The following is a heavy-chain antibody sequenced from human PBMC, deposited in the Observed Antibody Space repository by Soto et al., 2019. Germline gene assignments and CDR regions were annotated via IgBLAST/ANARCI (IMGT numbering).Heavy chain of an antibody. Sequence: EVQLVESGGGLVQPGGSLRLSCEASGFTFSSYWMQWVRQAPGKGLVWVSHINSDGSSTTYADSVKGRFTISRDNAKNTLYLQINSLRAEDTAVYYCARELTIDYWGQGTLVTVSS. CDR3: ARELTIDY. J-gene: IGHJ4*02. CDR2: INSDGSST. CDR1: GFTFSSYW. V-gene: IGHV3-74*01.